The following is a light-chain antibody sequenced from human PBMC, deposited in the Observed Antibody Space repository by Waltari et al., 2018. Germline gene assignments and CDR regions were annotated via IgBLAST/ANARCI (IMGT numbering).Light chain of an antibody. CDR1: SPAVGLNNY. CDR3: ASFAGSNTL. Sequence: QSALTQPPSASGSPGPSLTMPCTGTSPAVGLNNYVSWYQPHPGKAPKLLIYEVSERPSGVPDRFSGSKSGNTASLTVSGLQPEDEADYYCASFAGSNTLFGGGTKLTVL. V-gene: IGLV2-8*01. J-gene: IGLJ2*01. CDR2: EVS.